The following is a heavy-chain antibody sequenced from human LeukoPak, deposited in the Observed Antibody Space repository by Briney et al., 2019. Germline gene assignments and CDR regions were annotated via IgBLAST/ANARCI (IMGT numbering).Heavy chain of an antibody. J-gene: IGHJ4*02. CDR1: GGSISSYF. D-gene: IGHD5-24*01. V-gene: IGHV4-59*01. Sequence: PSETLSPTCTVSGGSISSYFWSWIRQPPGKGLEWIGYIYYSGSTNYNPSLKSRVTISVDTSKNQFSLKLSSVTAADTAVYYCAREERWLQAFDYWGQGTLVTVSS. CDR2: IYYSGST. CDR3: AREERWLQAFDY.